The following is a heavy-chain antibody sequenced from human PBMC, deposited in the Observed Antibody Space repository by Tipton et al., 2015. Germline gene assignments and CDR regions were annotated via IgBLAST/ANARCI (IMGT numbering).Heavy chain of an antibody. V-gene: IGHV4-4*02. CDR2: IHHGGST. J-gene: IGHJ4*02. CDR3: ARGTRYCSGGSCYSKTYYFDY. Sequence: TLSLTCSVSGDSISSSNWWSWVRQPPGKGLEWIGEIHHGGSTNYNPSLKSRVTMSVDTSKNQFSLHLSSVTAADTAVYYCARGTRYCSGGSCYSKTYYFDYWGQGTLVTVSS. CDR1: GDSISSSNW. D-gene: IGHD2-15*01.